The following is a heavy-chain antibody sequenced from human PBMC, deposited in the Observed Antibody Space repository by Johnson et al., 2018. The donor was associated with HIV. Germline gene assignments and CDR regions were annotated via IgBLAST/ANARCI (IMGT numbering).Heavy chain of an antibody. V-gene: IGHV3-7*03. CDR3: TREISAYCGGDCYSAFDI. J-gene: IGHJ3*02. D-gene: IGHD2-21*02. CDR2: IKQDGSEK. CDR1: GFTFSSYW. Sequence: MQLVESGGGLVQPGGSLRLSCAASGFTFSSYWMSWVRQAPGKGLEWVANIKQDGSEKYYVDSVKGRFTISRDNAKNSLYLQMNSLKTEDTAVYYCTREISAYCGGDCYSAFDIWGQGTMVTVSS.